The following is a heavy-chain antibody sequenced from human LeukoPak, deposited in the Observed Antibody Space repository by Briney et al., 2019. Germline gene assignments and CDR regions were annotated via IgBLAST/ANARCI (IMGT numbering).Heavy chain of an antibody. CDR3: SRAVAHLDY. J-gene: IGHJ4*02. D-gene: IGHD4-23*01. CDR1: GFMFGGYA. CDR2: IRRESYGGTT. Sequence: GGSLRLSCTASGFMFGGYAVSWVRQAPGKGLEWVGFIRRESYGGTTEYAASVKGRFTISRDDSKSIAYLQMNSLKTEDTAVYYCSRAVAHLDYWGQGTLVTVSS. V-gene: IGHV3-49*04.